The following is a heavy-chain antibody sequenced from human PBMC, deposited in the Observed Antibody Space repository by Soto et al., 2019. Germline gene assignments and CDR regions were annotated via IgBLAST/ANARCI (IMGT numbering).Heavy chain of an antibody. CDR2: IYYSGST. CDR3: ARRTRFGSGSYYVYWYFDL. D-gene: IGHD3-10*01. J-gene: IGHJ2*01. Sequence: SETLSLTCTVSGGSISSYYWSWIRQPPGKGLEWIGYIYYSGSTNYNPSLKSRVTISVDTSKNQFSLKLSSVTAADTAVYYCARRTRFGSGSYYVYWYFDLWGRGTLVTVSS. V-gene: IGHV4-59*08. CDR1: GGSISSYY.